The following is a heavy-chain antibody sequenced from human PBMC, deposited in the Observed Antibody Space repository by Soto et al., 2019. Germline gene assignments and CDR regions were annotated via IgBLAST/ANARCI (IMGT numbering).Heavy chain of an antibody. CDR3: ARDCGGDCYSVNYYYYGMDV. CDR2: INSDGSST. V-gene: IGHV3-74*01. Sequence: PGGSLRLSCAASGFTFSSYWMHWVRQAPGKGLVWVSRINSDGSSTSYADSVKGRFTISRDNAKNTLYLQMNSLRAEDTAVYYCARDCGGDCYSVNYYYYGMDVWGQGTTVTVSS. CDR1: GFTFSSYW. D-gene: IGHD2-21*02. J-gene: IGHJ6*02.